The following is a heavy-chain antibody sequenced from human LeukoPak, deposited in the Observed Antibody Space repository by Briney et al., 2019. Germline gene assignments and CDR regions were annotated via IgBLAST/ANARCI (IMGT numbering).Heavy chain of an antibody. CDR3: ASGGAYDSSGYYDHFDY. D-gene: IGHD3-22*01. CDR2: IYHSGST. Sequence: SETLSLTCTVSGYSISSGYYWGWIRQPPGKGLEWIGSIYHSGSTYYNPSLKSRVTISVDTSKNQFSLKLSSVTAADTTVYYCASGGAYDSSGYYDHFDYWGQGTLVTVSS. CDR1: GYSISSGYY. J-gene: IGHJ4*02. V-gene: IGHV4-38-2*02.